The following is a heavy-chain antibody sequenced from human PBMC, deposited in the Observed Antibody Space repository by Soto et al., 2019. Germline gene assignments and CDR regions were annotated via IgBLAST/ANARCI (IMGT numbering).Heavy chain of an antibody. CDR2: IWFDGSKK. Sequence: GGSLRLSCVASGFTLSSYGVHWVRQAPGKGLEWVAVIWFDGSKKYYGDSVEGRFTISRDDSKNTVYLEINSLRAEDTAVYYCARDSGGVMTTKYLDPWGQGTLVTVSS. V-gene: IGHV3-33*01. D-gene: IGHD4-17*01. J-gene: IGHJ5*02. CDR3: ARDSGGVMTTKYLDP. CDR1: GFTLSSYG.